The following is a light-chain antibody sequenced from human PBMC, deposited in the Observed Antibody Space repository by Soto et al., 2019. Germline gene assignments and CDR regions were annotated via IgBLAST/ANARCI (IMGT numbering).Light chain of an antibody. V-gene: IGLV2-14*01. CDR2: DVS. J-gene: IGLJ1*01. Sequence: QPALNQPAPGVWATGRSIANSRPGNNSDVGGYNYVSWYQQHPGKAPKLMIYDVSDRPSGVSNRFSGSKSGNTASLTISGLQAEDEADYYCSSYTSSSLYVFGTGTKVTVL. CDR1: NSDVGGYNY. CDR3: SSYTSSSLYV.